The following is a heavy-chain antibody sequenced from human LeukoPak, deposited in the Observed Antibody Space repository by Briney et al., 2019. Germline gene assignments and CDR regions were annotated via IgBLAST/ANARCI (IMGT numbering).Heavy chain of an antibody. CDR3: AKDLHYGSADY. V-gene: IGHV3-74*01. D-gene: IGHD3-10*01. J-gene: IGHJ4*02. CDR2: INPDGSTT. Sequence: GSLRLSCTVSGFTVSSNSMSWVRQAPGKGLVWVSFINPDGSTTNYADSVKGRFTISRDNAKNALYLQMNSLRAEDTAVYYCAKDLHYGSADYWGQGTLVTVSP. CDR1: GFTVSSNS.